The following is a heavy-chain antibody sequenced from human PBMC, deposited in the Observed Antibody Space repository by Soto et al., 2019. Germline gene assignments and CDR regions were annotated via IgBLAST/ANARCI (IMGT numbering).Heavy chain of an antibody. CDR2: IVVGSGNT. D-gene: IGHD2-2*01. J-gene: IGHJ6*02. V-gene: IGHV1-58*01. CDR1: GFTFTRSA. Sequence: ASVKVSCKASGFTFTRSAVQWVRQARGQRPEWIGWIVVGSGNTNYAQKFQERVTITGDMSTSTAYMELSSLRSEDTAVYYCAREGLVLVPTTVNSDYYYYAMDVWGQGTTVTVSS. CDR3: AREGLVLVPTTVNSDYYYYAMDV.